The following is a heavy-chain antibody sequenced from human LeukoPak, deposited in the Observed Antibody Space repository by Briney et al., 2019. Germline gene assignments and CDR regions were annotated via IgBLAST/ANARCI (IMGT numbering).Heavy chain of an antibody. V-gene: IGHV4-39*01. J-gene: IGHJ5*02. CDR1: GGSISSSSYY. Sequence: SETLSLTCTVSGGSISSSSYYWGWIRQPPGKGLEWIGSIYYSGSTYYNPSLKSRVTISVDTSKNQFSLKLSSVTAADTAVYYCARYIVVVPAAIFEGDNWFDPWGQGTLVTVS. D-gene: IGHD2-2*02. CDR2: IYYSGST. CDR3: ARYIVVVPAAIFEGDNWFDP.